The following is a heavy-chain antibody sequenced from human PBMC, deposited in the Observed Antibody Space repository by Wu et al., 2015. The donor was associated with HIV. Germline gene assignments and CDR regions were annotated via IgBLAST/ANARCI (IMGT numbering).Heavy chain of an antibody. CDR3: ARGAPSGSYSGPWFDP. D-gene: IGHD1-26*01. CDR2: MNPNSGNT. CDR1: GYTFSSYD. Sequence: QVQLVQSGAEVKKPGASVKVSCKASGYTFSSYDINWVRQATGQGLEWMGWMNPNSGNTGYAQKFQGRVTITRNTSISTAYMELSSLRSEDTAVYYCARGAPSGSYSGPWFDPWGQGTLVTVSS. V-gene: IGHV1-8*03. J-gene: IGHJ5*02.